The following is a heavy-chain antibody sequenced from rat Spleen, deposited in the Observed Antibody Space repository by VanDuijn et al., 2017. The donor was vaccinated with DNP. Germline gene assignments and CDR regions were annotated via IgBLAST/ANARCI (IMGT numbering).Heavy chain of an antibody. V-gene: IGHV5-46*01. CDR1: GFTFSSFP. D-gene: IGHD1-11*01. J-gene: IGHJ3*01. Sequence: EVQLVESGGGLVQPGTSMKLSCAASGFTFSSFPMAWVRQAPTKGLEWVATISSSGDGTYYRDSVKGRFIISRDNAESSLYLQMDSLRSEDTATYYCTTASTEGFAYWGQGTLVTVS. CDR3: TTASTEGFAY. CDR2: ISSSGDGT.